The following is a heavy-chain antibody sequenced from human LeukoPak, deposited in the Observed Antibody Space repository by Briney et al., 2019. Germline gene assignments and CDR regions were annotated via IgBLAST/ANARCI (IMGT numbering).Heavy chain of an antibody. CDR2: INHSGST. D-gene: IGHD2-2*02. V-gene: IGHV4-34*01. CDR3: ARRQRYCSSTSCYRVVYYMDV. J-gene: IGHJ6*03. Sequence: SETLSLTCAVYGGSFSGYYWSWIRQPPGKGLEWIGEINHSGSTNYNPSLKSRVTISVDTSKNQFSLKLSSVTAADTAVYYCARRQRYCSSTSCYRVVYYMDVWGKGTTVTVSS. CDR1: GGSFSGYY.